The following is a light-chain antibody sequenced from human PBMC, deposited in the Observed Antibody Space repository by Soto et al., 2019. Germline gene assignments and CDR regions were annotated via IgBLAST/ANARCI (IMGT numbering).Light chain of an antibody. V-gene: IGKV1-5*01. CDR3: QQYETFSGT. J-gene: IGKJ1*01. Sequence: DIQMTQSPPTLSASVGDRVTITCRASQTIVTWLAWYQQKPGEAPKLLIYDASALPRGVPSRVSGSGSGTKFTLTIASLQPDDFATYYCQQYETFSGTFGPGTKVDIK. CDR1: QTIVTW. CDR2: DAS.